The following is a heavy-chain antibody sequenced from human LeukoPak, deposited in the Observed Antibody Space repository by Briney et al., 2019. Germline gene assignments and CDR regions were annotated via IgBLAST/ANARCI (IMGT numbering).Heavy chain of an antibody. D-gene: IGHD3-10*02. Sequence: QPGGSLRLSCAASGFTFSSYEMHWVRQAPGKGLEWVSYISSSGSTIHYADSVKGRFTISRDNAKNSLYLQMNSLRAEDTAVYYCAELGITMIGGVWGKGTTVTISS. CDR2: ISSSGSTI. V-gene: IGHV3-48*03. J-gene: IGHJ6*04. CDR3: AELGITMIGGV. CDR1: GFTFSSYE.